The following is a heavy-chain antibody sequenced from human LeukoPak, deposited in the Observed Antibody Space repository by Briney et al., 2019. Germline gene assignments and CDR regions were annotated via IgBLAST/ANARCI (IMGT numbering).Heavy chain of an antibody. V-gene: IGHV3-21*01. CDR2: ISRSSSYI. D-gene: IGHD2-2*01. CDR1: GFTFSSYS. CDR3: ARDLRRCSSTSCYGY. J-gene: IGHJ4*02. Sequence: GGSLRLSCAASGFTFSSYSMNWVRQAPGKGLEWVSSISRSSSYIYYADSVKGRFTISRDNAKNSLYLQMNSLRAEDTAVYYCARDLRRCSSTSCYGYWGQGTLVTVSS.